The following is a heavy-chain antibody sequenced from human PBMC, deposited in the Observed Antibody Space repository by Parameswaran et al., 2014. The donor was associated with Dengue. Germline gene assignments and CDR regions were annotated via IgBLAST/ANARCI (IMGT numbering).Heavy chain of an antibody. D-gene: IGHD4-17*01. V-gene: IGHV4-61*07. CDR2: LLHGNT. CDR3: ARPSRTYGDYYFDY. J-gene: IGHJ4*02. Sequence: VRQAPGGTGVDWLCLLHGNTDYNPSLNSRVTISLDMSTNQFSLKLNSVTAADTAVYYCARPSRTYGDYYFDYWGPGNPGHRLL.